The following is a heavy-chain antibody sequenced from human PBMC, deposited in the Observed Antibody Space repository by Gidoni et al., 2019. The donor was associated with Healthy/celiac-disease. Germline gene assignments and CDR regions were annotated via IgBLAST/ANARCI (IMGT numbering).Heavy chain of an antibody. V-gene: IGHV3-48*02. CDR2: ISSSSSTI. CDR3: ARTVFGVVILHYYGMDV. Sequence: EVQLVESGGGLVQPGGSLRLSCAASGFTFSSSSMNWLRQAPGKGLEWVSYISSSSSTIYYADSVKGRFTISRDNAKNSLYLQMNSLRDEDTAVYYCARTVFGVVILHYYGMDVWGQGTTVTVSS. CDR1: GFTFSSSS. J-gene: IGHJ6*02. D-gene: IGHD3-3*01.